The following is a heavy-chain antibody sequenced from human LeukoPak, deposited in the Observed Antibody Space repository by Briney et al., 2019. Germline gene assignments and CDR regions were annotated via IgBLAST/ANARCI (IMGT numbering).Heavy chain of an antibody. CDR2: IYHIGST. V-gene: IGHV4-34*01. CDR3: ARAGWIITSGIDY. D-gene: IGHD1-20*01. CDR1: GGSFSGYY. J-gene: IGHJ4*02. Sequence: PSDTLSLTCALYGGSFSGYYWRWIRHPPGKGLEWIETIYHIGSTYYIPSLESRVTISVDTSKNEFSLNLSSVTAADTAVYYCARAGWIITSGIDYWGQGALVTVSS.